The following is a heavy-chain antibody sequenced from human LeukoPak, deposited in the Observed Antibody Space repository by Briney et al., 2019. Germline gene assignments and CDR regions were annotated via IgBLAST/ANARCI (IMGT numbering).Heavy chain of an antibody. CDR2: IHPNSGGT. Sequence: ASVKVSCKASGYTFTAYYLHWVRQAPGQGLEWMGWIHPNSGGTNYAQKFQGRVTMTRDTSISTAYMELSRLRSDDTAVYYCARLGSSGSYLNWGQETLVTVSS. J-gene: IGHJ4*02. CDR1: GYTFTAYY. D-gene: IGHD1-26*01. V-gene: IGHV1-2*02. CDR3: ARLGSSGSYLN.